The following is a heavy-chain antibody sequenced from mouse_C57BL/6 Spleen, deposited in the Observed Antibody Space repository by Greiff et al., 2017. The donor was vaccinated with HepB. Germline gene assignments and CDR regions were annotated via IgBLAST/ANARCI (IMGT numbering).Heavy chain of an antibody. CDR2: IYPGDGDT. CDR3: ARSTMVTFYAMDY. Sequence: VQLQQSGPELVKPGASVKISCKASGYAFSSSWMNWVKQRPGKGLEWIGRIYPGDGDTNYNGKFKGKATLTADKSSSTAYMQLSSLTSEDSAVYFCARSTMVTFYAMDYWCQGTSVTVSS. J-gene: IGHJ4*01. V-gene: IGHV1-82*01. D-gene: IGHD2-2*01. CDR1: GYAFSSSW.